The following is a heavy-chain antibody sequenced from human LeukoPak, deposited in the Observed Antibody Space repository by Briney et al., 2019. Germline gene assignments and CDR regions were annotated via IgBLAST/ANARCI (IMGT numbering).Heavy chain of an antibody. D-gene: IGHD3-22*01. CDR3: ARDRWYDTSDYYYNLDH. J-gene: IGHJ4*02. CDR2: ISGYSGET. Sequence: ASVKVSCKGSGGTFSSYAISWVRQAPGQGLECMGWISGYSGETNIAQKFQGRVTMTTDTSTSTAYMEVRSLRSDDTAVYYCARDRWYDTSDYYYNLDHWGQGTLVTVYS. CDR1: GGTFSSYA. V-gene: IGHV1-18*01.